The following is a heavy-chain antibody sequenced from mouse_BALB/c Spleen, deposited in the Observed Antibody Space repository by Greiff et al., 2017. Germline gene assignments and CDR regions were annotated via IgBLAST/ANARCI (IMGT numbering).Heavy chain of an antibody. Sequence: EVKVVESGGGLVQPGGSLKLSCAASGFTFSSFGMHWVRQAPEKGLEWVAYISSGSSTIYYADTVKGRFTISRDNPKNTLFLQMTSLRSEDTAMYYCARNYRYDGYYFDYWGQGTTLTVSS. CDR3: ARNYRYDGYYFDY. J-gene: IGHJ2*01. CDR2: ISSGSSTI. D-gene: IGHD2-14*01. CDR1: GFTFSSFG. V-gene: IGHV5-17*02.